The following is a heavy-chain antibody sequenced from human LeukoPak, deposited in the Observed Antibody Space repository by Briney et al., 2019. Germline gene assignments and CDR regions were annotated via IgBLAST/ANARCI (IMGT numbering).Heavy chain of an antibody. Sequence: GGSLRLSCAASGFTFSSYSMNWVRQAPGKGLEWVSSISNSSSYIYYADSVKGRFTISRDNAKNSLYLQMNSLRAEDTAVYYCARVRIAGVYYYYYYMDVWGKGTTVTVSS. J-gene: IGHJ6*03. CDR3: ARVRIAGVYYYYYYMDV. D-gene: IGHD6-13*01. V-gene: IGHV3-21*01. CDR2: ISNSSSYI. CDR1: GFTFSSYS.